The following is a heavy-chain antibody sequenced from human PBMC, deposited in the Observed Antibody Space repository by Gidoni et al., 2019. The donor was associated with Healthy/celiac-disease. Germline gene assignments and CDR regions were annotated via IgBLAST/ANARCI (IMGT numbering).Heavy chain of an antibody. D-gene: IGHD3-10*01. Sequence: QLQLQESGPGLVKPSETLSLTCTVSGGSISSSSYYWGWICQPPGKGLEWIWSIYYSWSTYYNPSLKSRVTISVDTSKNQFSLKLSSVTAADTAVYYCARQIITMVRGVKGFDYWGQGTLVTVSS. CDR1: GGSISSSSYY. CDR2: IYYSWST. V-gene: IGHV4-39*01. J-gene: IGHJ4*02. CDR3: ARQIITMVRGVKGFDY.